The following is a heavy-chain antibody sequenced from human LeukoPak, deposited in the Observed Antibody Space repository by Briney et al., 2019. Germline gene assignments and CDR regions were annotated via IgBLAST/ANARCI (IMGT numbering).Heavy chain of an antibody. Sequence: GGSVRLSCAASGFTFASYAMNWVRQAPGKGLEWVSAISGSGGSTYYADSVKGRFTISRDNSKNTLYLQMNSLRAEDTAIYYCAKPLLTGYYATFHYWGQGTLVTVSS. CDR2: ISGSGGST. V-gene: IGHV3-23*01. CDR1: GFTFASYA. D-gene: IGHD3-9*01. CDR3: AKPLLTGYYATFHY. J-gene: IGHJ4*02.